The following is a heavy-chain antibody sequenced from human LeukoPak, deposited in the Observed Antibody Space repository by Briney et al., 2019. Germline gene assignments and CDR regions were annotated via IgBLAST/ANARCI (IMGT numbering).Heavy chain of an antibody. Sequence: SGGTLRLSCAASGFTFSNYGMSWVRQAPGKGLEWVSDISGSGGSTYYADSVKGRFTISRDNSKNTLYLQMNSLRAEDTAVYYCAKAPLGEFINWGQGTLVTVSS. CDR3: AKAPLGEFIN. CDR2: ISGSGGST. D-gene: IGHD3-10*01. CDR1: GFTFSNYG. J-gene: IGHJ4*02. V-gene: IGHV3-23*01.